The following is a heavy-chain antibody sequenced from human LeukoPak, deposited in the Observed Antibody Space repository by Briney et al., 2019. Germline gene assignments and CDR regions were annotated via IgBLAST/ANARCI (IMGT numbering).Heavy chain of an antibody. D-gene: IGHD2-2*01. V-gene: IGHV3-7*01. Sequence: PGGSLRLSCAASGFTFSSYAMSWVRQAPGKGLEWLAKIKPDGSEKLYADSVKGRFTIIRDNTKNSLYLQVNSLRAEDTAVYYCARYSCTSTTCYLFDYWGQGTLVTVSA. CDR1: GFTFSSYA. CDR3: ARYSCTSTTCYLFDY. J-gene: IGHJ4*02. CDR2: IKPDGSEK.